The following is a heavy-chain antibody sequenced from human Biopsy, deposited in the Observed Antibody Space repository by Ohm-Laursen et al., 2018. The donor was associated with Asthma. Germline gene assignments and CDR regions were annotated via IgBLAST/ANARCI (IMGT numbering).Heavy chain of an antibody. Sequence: SVKVSCKISGYILTDLSMHCVPQAPGQGLEWMGGHDHEEGGTVNARRFQGRVTMTEDTSTDTAYMELSSLSSDDTAVYYCASDFPKDYVRYNFQFWGQGTLVTVSS. J-gene: IGHJ4*02. CDR3: ASDFPKDYVRYNFQF. D-gene: IGHD4-17*01. V-gene: IGHV1-24*01. CDR2: HDHEEGGT. CDR1: GYILTDLS.